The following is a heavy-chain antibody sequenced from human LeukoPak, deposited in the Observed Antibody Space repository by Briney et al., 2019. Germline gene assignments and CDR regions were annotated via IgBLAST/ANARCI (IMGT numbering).Heavy chain of an antibody. V-gene: IGHV3-23*01. CDR3: AKDLGDSSGYYFDY. CDR2: ISGSGGST. Sequence: GGSLRLSCAASGCTFSSYAMSWVRQAPGKGLEWVSAISGSGGSTYYADSVKGRFTISRDNSKNTLYLQMNSLRAEDTAVYYCAKDLGDSSGYYFDYWGQGTLVTVSS. D-gene: IGHD3-22*01. CDR1: GCTFSSYA. J-gene: IGHJ4*02.